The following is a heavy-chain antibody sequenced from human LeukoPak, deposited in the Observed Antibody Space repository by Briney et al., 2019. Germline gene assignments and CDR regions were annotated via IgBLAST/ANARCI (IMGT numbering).Heavy chain of an antibody. J-gene: IGHJ6*02. D-gene: IGHD2-2*01. CDR2: ISYDGSNK. CDR1: GFTFSSYA. CDR3: ASLDIVVVPAAAYGMDV. V-gene: IGHV3-30*04. Sequence: GGSLRLSCAASGFTFSSYAMHWVRQAPGKGLGWVALISYDGSNKYYADSVKGRFTISRDNSKNTLYLQMNSLRAEDTAVYYCASLDIVVVPAAAYGMDVWGQGTTVTVSS.